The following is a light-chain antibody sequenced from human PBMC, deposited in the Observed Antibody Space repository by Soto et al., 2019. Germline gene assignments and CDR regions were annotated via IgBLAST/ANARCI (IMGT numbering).Light chain of an antibody. Sequence: IITTQSPATLSLSPGETATLSGRASQSVSSYLAWYQQKPGQPPRLLIYDASNRATGIPARFSGSGSGTDFTLTISSLEPEDFAVYYCQQRSNWQVTFGQGTRLEIK. CDR2: DAS. J-gene: IGKJ5*01. CDR3: QQRSNWQVT. CDR1: QSVSSY. V-gene: IGKV3-11*01.